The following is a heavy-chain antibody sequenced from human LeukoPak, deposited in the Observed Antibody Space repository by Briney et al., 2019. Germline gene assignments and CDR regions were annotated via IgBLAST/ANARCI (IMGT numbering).Heavy chain of an antibody. CDR1: GGSFSGYY. D-gene: IGHD6-19*01. J-gene: IGHJ4*02. Sequence: PSETLSLTCAVYGGSFSGYYWSWIRQPPGKGLEWIGEINHSGSTNYNPSLKSRVTISVDTSKNQFSLKLSSVTAADTAVYYCASLGQWLPDYWGQGTLVTVSS. CDR3: ASLGQWLPDY. V-gene: IGHV4-34*01. CDR2: INHSGST.